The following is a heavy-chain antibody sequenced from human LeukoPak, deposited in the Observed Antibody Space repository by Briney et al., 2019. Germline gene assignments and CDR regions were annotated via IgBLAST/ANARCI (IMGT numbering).Heavy chain of an antibody. D-gene: IGHD5-18*01. CDR3: ARGGVRYSYHLER. J-gene: IGHJ4*02. Sequence: SETLSLTCAVYGGSFSGYYWSWIRQPPGKGLEWIGESNHSGSTYYNPSLKSRVTISVDTSKNQFSLKLSSVTAADTAVYYCARGGVRYSYHLERWGQGTLVTVSS. CDR1: GGSFSGYY. V-gene: IGHV4-34*01. CDR2: SNHSGST.